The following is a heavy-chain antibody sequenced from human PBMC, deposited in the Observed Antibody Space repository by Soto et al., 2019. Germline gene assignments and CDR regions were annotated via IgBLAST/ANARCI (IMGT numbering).Heavy chain of an antibody. CDR1: GFTFSNAW. J-gene: IGHJ6*02. CDR2: IKSKTDGGTT. D-gene: IGHD3-9*01. Sequence: GGSLRLSCAASGFTFSNAWMNWVRQAPGKGLEWVGRIKSKTDGGTTDYAAPVKGRFTISRDDSKNTLYLQMNSLKTEDTVVYYCTTDYDILTGYGVDVWGQGTTVTVSS. CDR3: TTDYDILTGYGVDV. V-gene: IGHV3-15*07.